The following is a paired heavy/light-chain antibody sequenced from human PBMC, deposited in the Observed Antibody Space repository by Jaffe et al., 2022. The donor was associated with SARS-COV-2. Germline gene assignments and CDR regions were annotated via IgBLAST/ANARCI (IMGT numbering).Heavy chain of an antibody. CDR2: IYYSGST. D-gene: IGHD2-15*01. CDR3: ARGGCSGGICYPYDTIYYFDY. V-gene: IGHV4-59*01. Sequence: QVQLQESGPGLVKPSETLSLTCTVSGGSISHYYWSWIRQPPGKGLEWIGYIYYSGSTNYNPSLKSRVTISVDTSKNQFSLKLSSVTAADTAVYYCARGGCSGGICYPYDTIYYFDYWGQGTLVTVSS. CDR1: GGSISHYY. J-gene: IGHJ4*02.
Light chain of an antibody. CDR1: SSDVGNYNL. J-gene: IGLJ2*01. Sequence: QSALTQPASVSGSPGQSITISCTGTSSDVGNYNLVSWYQQHPGKAPKLMIYEGSKRPSGLSNRFSGSKSGNTASLTISGLQAEDEADYYCCSYVGSSTWVFGGGTKLTVL. CDR2: EGS. V-gene: IGLV2-23*01. CDR3: CSYVGSSTWV.